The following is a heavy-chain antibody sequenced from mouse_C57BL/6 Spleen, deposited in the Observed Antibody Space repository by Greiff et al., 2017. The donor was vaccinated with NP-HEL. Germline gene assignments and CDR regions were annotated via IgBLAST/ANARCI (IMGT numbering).Heavy chain of an antibody. CDR3: ARPLANWEGAWFAY. Sequence: EVQLVESGGGLVQPGGSLKLSCAASGFTFSDYYMYWVRQTPEKRLEWVAYISNGGGSTYYPDTVKGRFTISRDNAKNTLYLQMSRLKSEDTAMYYCARPLANWEGAWFAYWGQGTLVTVSA. CDR2: ISNGGGST. D-gene: IGHD4-1*01. J-gene: IGHJ3*01. CDR1: GFTFSDYY. V-gene: IGHV5-12*01.